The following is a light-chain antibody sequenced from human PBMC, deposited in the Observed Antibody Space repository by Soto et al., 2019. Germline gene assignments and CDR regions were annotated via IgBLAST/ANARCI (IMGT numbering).Light chain of an antibody. V-gene: IGKV3D-7*01. CDR3: QQDYNLPPKT. J-gene: IGKJ1*01. CDR1: QSVSSSY. Sequence: PGERVTLSCRASQSVSSSYLTWYQQKPGQAPRLLIYGASTRATSIPARFSGSGSGTDFTLTISSLQPEDFAVYYCQQDYNLPPKTLGKGTKVNIK. CDR2: GAS.